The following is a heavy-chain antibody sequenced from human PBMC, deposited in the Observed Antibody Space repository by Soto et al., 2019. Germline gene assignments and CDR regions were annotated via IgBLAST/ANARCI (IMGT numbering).Heavy chain of an antibody. CDR1: GASVSDNY. CDR3: ARGMGEFDA. CDR2: INHGGHT. J-gene: IGHJ5*02. D-gene: IGHD2-21*01. V-gene: IGHV4-34*01. Sequence: SETPSLNCAVYGASVSDNYCNLLRKHQGKGLEGVGEINHGGHTNYNPSLRSRVTISIDTSKNQLSLNLRSVSASDSAVYYCARGMGEFDAWGQGTPVTVSS.